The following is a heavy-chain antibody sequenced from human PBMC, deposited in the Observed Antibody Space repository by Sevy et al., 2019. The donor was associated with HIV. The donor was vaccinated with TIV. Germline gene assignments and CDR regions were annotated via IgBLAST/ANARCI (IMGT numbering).Heavy chain of an antibody. Sequence: SETLSLTCSVSGGSITSNNYYWGWIRQPPGKRLEWIGSIYHSGNTYYNPSLKSRVTVSVDTSRSHFSLKVTSVAASDTAVYFCASQPGYRSTYYGFSLSRTFDSWGPGTLVTVSS. CDR2: IYHSGNT. CDR1: GGSITSNNYY. J-gene: IGHJ4*02. D-gene: IGHD6-19*01. CDR3: ASQPGYRSTYYGFSLSRTFDS. V-gene: IGHV4-39*01.